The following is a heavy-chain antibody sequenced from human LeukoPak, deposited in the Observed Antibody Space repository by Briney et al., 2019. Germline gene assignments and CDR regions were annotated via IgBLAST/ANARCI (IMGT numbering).Heavy chain of an antibody. Sequence: SETLSLTCTVSGGSISSYYWSWIRQPPGKGLEWIGYIYYSGSTNYNPSLESRVTISVDTSKNQFSLKLSSVTAADTAVYYSARLHYDFWSGPRYYMDVWGKGTTVTVSS. CDR2: IYYSGST. V-gene: IGHV4-59*01. D-gene: IGHD3-3*01. CDR1: GGSISSYY. CDR3: ARLHYDFWSGPRYYMDV. J-gene: IGHJ6*03.